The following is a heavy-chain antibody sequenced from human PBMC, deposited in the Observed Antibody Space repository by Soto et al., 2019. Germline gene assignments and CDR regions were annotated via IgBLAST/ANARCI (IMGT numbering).Heavy chain of an antibody. CDR3: AAELGFGKLSVV. V-gene: IGHV1-69*01. Sequence: QVQVVQSGVEVRRPGSSVKVSCKASGDTFKNCVISWVRQAPGQGLAWMGGIIPLFGTTDFAQRIQGRLTITTDESTTTAYMELSRLRSEDTATYYCAAELGFGKLSVVWGQGTTVIVSS. D-gene: IGHD3-10*01. J-gene: IGHJ6*02. CDR2: IIPLFGTT. CDR1: GDTFKNCV.